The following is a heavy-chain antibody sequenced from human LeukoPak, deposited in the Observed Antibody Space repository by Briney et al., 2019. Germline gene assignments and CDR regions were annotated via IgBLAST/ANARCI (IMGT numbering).Heavy chain of an antibody. V-gene: IGHV1-18*01. CDR3: GRRADYYDSSGYYYYFDY. CDR2: ISAYNGNT. CDR1: GYTFTSYG. D-gene: IGHD3-22*01. Sequence: ASVKVSCKASGYTFTSYGISWVRQALGQGLEWMGWISAYNGNTNYAQKLQGRVTMTTDTSTSTAYMELRSLRSDDTAVYYCGRRADYYDSSGYYYYFDYWGQGTLVTVSS. J-gene: IGHJ4*02.